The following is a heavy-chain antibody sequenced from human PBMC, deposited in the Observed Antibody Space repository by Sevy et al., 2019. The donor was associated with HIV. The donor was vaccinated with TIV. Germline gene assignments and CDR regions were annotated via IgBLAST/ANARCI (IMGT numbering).Heavy chain of an antibody. J-gene: IGHJ6*02. CDR2: IWYDGSNK. CDR1: GFTFSSHG. D-gene: IGHD6-19*01. CDR3: AKDTGSSGYDHYGLDV. Sequence: GGSLRLSCAASGFTFSSHGMHWVRQAPGKGLEWVAVIWYDGSNKYYADSVKGRFTISRDNSKNTVYLQMYRLTTEDTGVYYCAKDTGSSGYDHYGLDVWGQGTTVTVSS. V-gene: IGHV3-30*02.